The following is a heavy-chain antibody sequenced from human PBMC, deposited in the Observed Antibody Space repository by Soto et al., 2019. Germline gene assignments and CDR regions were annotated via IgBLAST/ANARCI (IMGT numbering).Heavy chain of an antibody. Sequence: SETLSLTCAVSGGSIISASYSWNWIRQSPGRGLEWIGHIYSSGSTYYNPSLKGRVSISVDTSNNQFSLKLTSVTAADTAVYFCAREDAARIERWFDAWGQGILVTAPQ. J-gene: IGHJ5*02. D-gene: IGHD6-6*01. CDR2: IYSSGST. CDR3: AREDAARIERWFDA. CDR1: GGSIISASYS. V-gene: IGHV4-31*11.